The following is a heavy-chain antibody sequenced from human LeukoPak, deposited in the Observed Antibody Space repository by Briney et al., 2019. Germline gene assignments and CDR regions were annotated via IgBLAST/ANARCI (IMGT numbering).Heavy chain of an antibody. J-gene: IGHJ6*03. D-gene: IGHD7-27*01. CDR3: ARGLYWGSAGNGICYMDV. CDR1: VGSISCYH. Sequence: SVTLSLTCGVYVGSISCYHWSWVPQSPGKGLVWIGEINESGRTNYNPYLKSRVTISVDVSKNQFSLNLNSMNAADTAVYFCARGLYWGSAGNGICYMDVWGTGTTVTVSS. V-gene: IGHV4-34*01. CDR2: INESGRT.